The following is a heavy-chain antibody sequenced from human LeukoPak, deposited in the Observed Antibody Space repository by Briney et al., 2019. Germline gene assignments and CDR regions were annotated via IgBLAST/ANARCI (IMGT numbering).Heavy chain of an antibody. V-gene: IGHV4-39*01. CDR3: ARRSGSGSYRY. CDR2: IYYSGST. D-gene: IGHD3-10*01. CDR1: GGSISSSSYY. Sequence: SETLSLTCTVSGGSISSSSYYWGWIRQPPGKGLEWIGSIYYSGSTYYNPSLKSRVTISVDTSKNQFSLKLSSVTAADTAVYYCARRSGSGSYRYWGQGTLVTVSP. J-gene: IGHJ4*02.